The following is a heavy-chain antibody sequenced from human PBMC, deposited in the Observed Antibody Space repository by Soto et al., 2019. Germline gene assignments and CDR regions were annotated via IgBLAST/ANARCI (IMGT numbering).Heavy chain of an antibody. CDR2: ISVYNGNT. CDR3: ARDKVPPWALDP. J-gene: IGHJ5*02. Sequence: ASVKVSCKASGYTFTSYGISWVRQAPGQGLEWMGWISVYNGNTNYAQKLQGRVTMTTDTSTSTAYMELRSLRSDDTAVYYCARDKVPPWALDPWGQGTLVTVSS. V-gene: IGHV1-18*04. CDR1: GYTFTSYG.